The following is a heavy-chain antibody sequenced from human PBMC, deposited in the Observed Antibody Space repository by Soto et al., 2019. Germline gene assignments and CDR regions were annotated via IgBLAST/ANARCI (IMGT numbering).Heavy chain of an antibody. J-gene: IGHJ3*01. D-gene: IGHD2-15*01. CDR3: AMGYCGGGGCYLRRDAFDV. CDR2: INPTSSHI. V-gene: IGHV3-21*01. CDR1: GFTFSAYH. Sequence: EVQLVESGGGLVMPGGSLRLSCAASGFTFSAYHMNWVRQAPGKGLEWVSSINPTSSHIYYADSVRGRFTISRDDSKNSVSLQTHSLRTEDPTPYYSAMGYCGGGGCYLRRDAFDVWGQGTMVTVSS.